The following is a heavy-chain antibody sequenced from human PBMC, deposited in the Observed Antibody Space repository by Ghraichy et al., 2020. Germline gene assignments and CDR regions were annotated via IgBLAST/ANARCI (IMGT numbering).Heavy chain of an antibody. Sequence: GGSLRLSCAASGFTFSTYAISWVRQAPGKGQEWVSALRGSGDSTYYADAVKVRVTISRDNSKNKLYLQMNSLSVEDTAVYFCAKGRSTTNHYDYWCQGTLFTVSS. CDR2: LRGSGDST. CDR1: GFTFSTYA. CDR3: AKGRSTTNHYDY. V-gene: IGHV3-23*01. D-gene: IGHD2/OR15-2a*01. J-gene: IGHJ4*02.